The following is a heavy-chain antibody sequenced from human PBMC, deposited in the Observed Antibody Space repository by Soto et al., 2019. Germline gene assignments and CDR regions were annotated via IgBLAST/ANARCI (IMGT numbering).Heavy chain of an antibody. V-gene: IGHV3-11*01. J-gene: IGHJ6*02. CDR3: ARALDRHYYYGMDV. CDR2: ISSSGSTI. CDR1: GFTFSDYY. Sequence: GGSLRLSCAASGFTFSDYYMSWIRQAPGKGLEWVSYISSSGSTIYYADSVKGRFTISRDNAKNSLYLQMNSLRAEDTAVYYCARALDRHYYYGMDVWGQGTTVTVSS. D-gene: IGHD3-9*01.